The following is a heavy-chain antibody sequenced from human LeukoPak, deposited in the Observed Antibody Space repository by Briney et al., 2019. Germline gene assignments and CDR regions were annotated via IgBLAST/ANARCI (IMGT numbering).Heavy chain of an antibody. CDR2: ISTSGSTI. Sequence: GGSLRLSCAASGFTFRNYYMSWIRQAPGKGLEWISYISTSGSTIYYADSMKGRFTISRDNAKNSLYLQINSLRAEDTAVYYCARSSYSSSSSVWGQGTMVTVSS. CDR1: GFTFRNYY. J-gene: IGHJ3*01. D-gene: IGHD6-6*01. V-gene: IGHV3-11*01. CDR3: ARSSYSSSSSV.